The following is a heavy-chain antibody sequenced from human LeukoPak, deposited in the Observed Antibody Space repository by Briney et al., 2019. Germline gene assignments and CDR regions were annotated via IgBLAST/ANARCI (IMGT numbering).Heavy chain of an antibody. CDR2: ISGSGGTT. D-gene: IGHD3-22*01. Sequence: GGSLRLSCAASGFTFSTYAMSWVRQAPGKELELVSAISGSGGTTNYGDSVKGRFTISRDNAKNSLYLQMDSLRDEDTAVYYCARSPDYYDSSGQKSHYFDYWGQGTLVTVSS. V-gene: IGHV3-23*01. CDR1: GFTFSTYA. CDR3: ARSPDYYDSSGQKSHYFDY. J-gene: IGHJ4*02.